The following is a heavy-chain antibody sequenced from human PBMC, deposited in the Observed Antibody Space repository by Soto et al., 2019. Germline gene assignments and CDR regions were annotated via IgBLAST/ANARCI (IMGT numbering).Heavy chain of an antibody. CDR3: ASNIIVVCPVRGCFDY. CDR1: GFTFSSYE. CDR2: ISSSGSTI. Sequence: EVQLVESGGGLVQPGGSLRLSCAASGFTFSSYEMNWVRQAPGKGLEWVSYISSSGSTIYYADSVKGRFTISRDNAKNSLYLQMNSLRAEDTAVYYCASNIIVVCPVRGCFDYWGQGTLVTVSS. D-gene: IGHD2-15*01. V-gene: IGHV3-48*03. J-gene: IGHJ4*02.